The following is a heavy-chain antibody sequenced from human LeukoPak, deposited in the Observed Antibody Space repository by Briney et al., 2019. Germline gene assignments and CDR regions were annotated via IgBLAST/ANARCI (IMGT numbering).Heavy chain of an antibody. CDR1: GGSISSYY. CDR2: IYYSGST. D-gene: IGHD4-23*01. J-gene: IGHJ3*02. CDR3: AREASTVVTHHDAFDI. V-gene: IGHV4-59*12. Sequence: SETLSLTCTVSGGSISSYYWSWIRQPPGKGLEWIGYIYYSGSTYYNPSLKSRVTISVDTSKNQFSLKLSSVTAADTAVYYCAREASTVVTHHDAFDIWGQGTMVTVSS.